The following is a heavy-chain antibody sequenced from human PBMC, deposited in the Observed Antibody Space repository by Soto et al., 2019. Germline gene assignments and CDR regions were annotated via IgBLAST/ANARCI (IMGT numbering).Heavy chain of an antibody. CDR2: FDPEDGET. CDR3: ATFAVVTHLNWFDP. Sequence: ASVKVSCKASGYTFTSYYMHWVRQAPGKGLEWMGGFDPEDGETIYAQKFQGRVTMTEDTSTDTAYMELSSLRSEDTAVYYCATFAVVTHLNWFDPWGQGTLVTVSS. CDR1: GYTFTSYY. J-gene: IGHJ5*02. D-gene: IGHD2-15*01. V-gene: IGHV1-24*01.